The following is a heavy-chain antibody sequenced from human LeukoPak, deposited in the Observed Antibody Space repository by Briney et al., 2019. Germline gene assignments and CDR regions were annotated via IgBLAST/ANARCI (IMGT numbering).Heavy chain of an antibody. V-gene: IGHV3-23*01. J-gene: IGHJ6*02. CDR3: ARRGTGHGMDV. Sequence: PGGSLRLSCAASGFTFSSYAMSWVRQAPGKGLEWVSAISGSGGSTYYADSVKGRFATSRDNSKNTLFLQMNSLRAEDTAVYYCARRGTGHGMDVWGQGTTVIVSS. CDR1: GFTFSSYA. CDR2: ISGSGGST. D-gene: IGHD1-1*01.